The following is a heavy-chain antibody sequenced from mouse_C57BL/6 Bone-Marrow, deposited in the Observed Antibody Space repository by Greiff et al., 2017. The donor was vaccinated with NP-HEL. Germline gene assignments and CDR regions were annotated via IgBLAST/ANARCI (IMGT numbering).Heavy chain of an antibody. D-gene: IGHD1-2*01. V-gene: IGHV5-15*01. CDR3: ARRGKLRLYAMDY. CDR2: ISNLAYSI. J-gene: IGHJ4*01. Sequence: EVQRVESGGGLVQPGGSLKLSCAASGFTFSDYGMAWVRQAPRKGPEWVAFISNLAYSIYYADTVTGRFTISRENAKNTLYLEMSSLRSEDTAMYYCARRGKLRLYAMDYWGQGTSVTVSS. CDR1: GFTFSDYG.